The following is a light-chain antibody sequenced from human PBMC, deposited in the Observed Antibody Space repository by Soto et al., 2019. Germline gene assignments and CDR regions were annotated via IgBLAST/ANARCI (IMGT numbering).Light chain of an antibody. Sequence: EIVMTQSPATLSVSPGERATLSCRASESVSNNLAWYQQKPGQAPRLLIYHAITRATGIPARFSGSGSGTELTLTISSLQSEDFAVYYCQQYNNWGTFGQGTKVEIK. CDR3: QQYNNWGT. CDR1: ESVSNN. J-gene: IGKJ1*01. CDR2: HAI. V-gene: IGKV3-15*01.